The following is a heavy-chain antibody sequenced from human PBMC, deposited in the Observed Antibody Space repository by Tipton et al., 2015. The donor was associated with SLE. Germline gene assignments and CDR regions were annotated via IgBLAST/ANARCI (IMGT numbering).Heavy chain of an antibody. CDR1: GGSIRTYY. Sequence: TLSLTCTVSGGSIRTYYWSWIRQPPGKGLEWIGYIYYSGSTYYNPSLKSRVTISVDTSKNQFSLKLSSVTAADTAVYYCARDFEGIANPLGAFDIWGQGTMVTVSS. J-gene: IGHJ3*02. CDR3: ARDFEGIANPLGAFDI. V-gene: IGHV4-59*01. D-gene: IGHD6-13*01. CDR2: IYYSGST.